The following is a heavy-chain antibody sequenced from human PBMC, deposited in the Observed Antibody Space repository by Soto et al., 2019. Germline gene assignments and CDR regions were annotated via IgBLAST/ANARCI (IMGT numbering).Heavy chain of an antibody. D-gene: IGHD3-3*01. CDR3: AKGFYYFDY. J-gene: IGHJ4*02. CDR2: ISGSGGST. CDR1: GFTFSTSA. Sequence: WGSLRLSCGASGFTFSTSAITWVRQSPFKGLEWVSVISGSGGSTYYADSVKGRFTISRDNSKNTLYLQMISLRAEDTAVYYCAKGFYYFDYWGQGTLVTVSS. V-gene: IGHV3-23*01.